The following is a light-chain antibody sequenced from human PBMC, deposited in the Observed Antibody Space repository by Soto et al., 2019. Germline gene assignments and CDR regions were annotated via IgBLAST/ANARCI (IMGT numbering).Light chain of an antibody. CDR2: GAS. V-gene: IGKV3-15*01. CDR3: QQYNNWPPLT. CDR1: QRVSSN. Sequence: EIVMTQSPATLSVSPGERATISCRASQRVSSNLAWYQQKPGKAPRLLIYGASTRATGIQARFSGSGSGTKFTLTISILQFEDSAVYYCQQYNNWPPLTFGQGTRWIS. J-gene: IGKJ1*01.